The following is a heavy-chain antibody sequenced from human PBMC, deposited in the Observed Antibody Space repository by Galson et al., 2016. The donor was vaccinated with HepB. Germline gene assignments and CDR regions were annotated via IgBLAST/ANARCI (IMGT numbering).Heavy chain of an antibody. CDR3: ARDRGGSAGGYNWFDS. CDR2: IKGDGSVT. J-gene: IGHJ5*01. CDR1: GFTFSDYW. D-gene: IGHD2-15*01. Sequence: SLRLSCAASGFTFSDYWMHLVRQAPGKGLMWVSRIKGDGSVTDYADSVKGRFTISRDNAKNALYMQMNSLRGDDTAVYYCARDRGGSAGGYNWFDSWGQGMLVTVSS. V-gene: IGHV3-74*01.